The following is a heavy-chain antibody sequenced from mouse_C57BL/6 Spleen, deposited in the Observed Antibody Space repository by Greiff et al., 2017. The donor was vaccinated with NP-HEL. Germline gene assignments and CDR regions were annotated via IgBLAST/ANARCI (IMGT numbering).Heavy chain of an antibody. J-gene: IGHJ4*01. V-gene: IGHV1-59*01. Sequence: QVQLKQPGAELVRPGTSVKLSCKASGYTFTSYWMHWVKQRPGQGLEWIGVIDPSDSYTNYNQKFKGKATLTVDTSSSTAYMQLSSLTSEDSAVYYCATYYGSSYPYAMDYWGQGTSVTVSS. CDR1: GYTFTSYW. CDR3: ATYYGSSYPYAMDY. CDR2: IDPSDSYT. D-gene: IGHD1-1*01.